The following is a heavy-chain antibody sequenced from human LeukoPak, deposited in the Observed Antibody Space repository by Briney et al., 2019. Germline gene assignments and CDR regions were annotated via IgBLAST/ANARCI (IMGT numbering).Heavy chain of an antibody. Sequence: PSETLSLTCTVSGDAVYYWNWIRQPAGKGLEWIGEINHSGSTNYNPSLKSRVTISVDTSKNQFSLKVNSVTAADTAVYYCARRGYTYGWGWFDPWGQGTLVTVSS. J-gene: IGHJ5*02. CDR1: GDAVYY. CDR2: INHSGST. V-gene: IGHV4-34*01. CDR3: ARRGYTYGWGWFDP. D-gene: IGHD5-18*01.